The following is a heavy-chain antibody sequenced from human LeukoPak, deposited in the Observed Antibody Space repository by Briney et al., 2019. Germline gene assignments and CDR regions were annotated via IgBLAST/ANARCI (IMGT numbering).Heavy chain of an antibody. Sequence: ASVKVSCKASGYTFTSYYMHWVRQAPGQGLEWVGIINPSGGSTSYAQKFQGRVTMTRDTSTSTVYMELSSLRSEDTVVYYCAREIWNDASFDYWGQGTLVTVSS. CDR2: INPSGGST. CDR3: AREIWNDASFDY. CDR1: GYTFTSYY. D-gene: IGHD1-1*01. J-gene: IGHJ4*02. V-gene: IGHV1-46*01.